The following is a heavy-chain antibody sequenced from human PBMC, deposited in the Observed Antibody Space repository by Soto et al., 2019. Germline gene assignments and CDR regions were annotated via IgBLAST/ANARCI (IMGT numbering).Heavy chain of an antibody. CDR1: GYTFTRYY. J-gene: IGHJ4*02. Sequence: QVQLVQSGAEVKRPGASVKVSCKASGYTFTRYYMHWVRQAPGQGLEWMGIINATGGSTAYAQKFQGRVTMTRDTSTSTVYMELTYLRSDDTAVYFCASDGVGDPLDYWGQGTLVTVSS. D-gene: IGHD4-17*01. CDR2: INATGGST. CDR3: ASDGVGDPLDY. V-gene: IGHV1-46*01.